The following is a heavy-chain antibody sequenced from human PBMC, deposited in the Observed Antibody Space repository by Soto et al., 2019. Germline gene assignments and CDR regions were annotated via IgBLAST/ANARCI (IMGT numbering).Heavy chain of an antibody. CDR3: ARDPLHCGGDCYYSGAFDI. D-gene: IGHD2-21*02. J-gene: IGHJ3*02. V-gene: IGHV4-59*01. CDR1: GGSISSYY. Sequence: SETLSLTCTVSGGSISSYYWSWIRQPPGKGLEWIGYIYYSGSTNYNPSLKSRVTISVDTSKNQFSLKLSSVTAADTAVYYCARDPLHCGGDCYYSGAFDIWGQGTMVTASS. CDR2: IYYSGST.